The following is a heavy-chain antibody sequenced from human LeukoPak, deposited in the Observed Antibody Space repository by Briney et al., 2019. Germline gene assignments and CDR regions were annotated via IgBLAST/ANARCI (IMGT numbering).Heavy chain of an antibody. V-gene: IGHV3-23*01. D-gene: IGHD4-17*01. CDR3: AKVGTSVTTYYYYYMDV. CDR2: ISGSDGNT. J-gene: IGHJ6*03. CDR1: GFTFSSYA. Sequence: GGSLRLSCAASGFTFSSYAMSWVRQAPGKGLEWVSAISGSDGNTYYADSVKGRFTISRDNSKNTLYLQMNSLSAEDTAVYYCAKVGTSVTTYYYYYMDVWGKGTTVTVSS.